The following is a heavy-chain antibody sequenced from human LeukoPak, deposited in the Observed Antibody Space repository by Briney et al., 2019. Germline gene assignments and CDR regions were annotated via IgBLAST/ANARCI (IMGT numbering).Heavy chain of an antibody. J-gene: IGHJ4*02. Sequence: ASVKVSCKASGYTFTGYYMHWVRQAPGQGLEWMGWINPNSGGTNYAQKFQGRVTMTRDTSISTAYMGLSRLRSDDTAVYYCAREAAAGYYFDYWGQGTLVTVSS. CDR1: GYTFTGYY. CDR2: INPNSGGT. CDR3: AREAAAGYYFDY. V-gene: IGHV1-2*02. D-gene: IGHD6-13*01.